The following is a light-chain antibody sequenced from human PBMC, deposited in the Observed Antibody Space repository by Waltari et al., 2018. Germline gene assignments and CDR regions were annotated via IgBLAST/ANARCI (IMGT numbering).Light chain of an antibody. CDR3: QQYGSSPLT. J-gene: IGKJ4*01. CDR1: QSVSSSY. V-gene: IGKV3-20*01. CDR2: GAS. Sequence: PGERATLSCRASQSVSSSYLAWYQQKPGQAPRLLIYGASSRATGIPDRFSGSGSGTDFTLTISRLEPEDFAVYYCQQYGSSPLTFGGGTKVEIK.